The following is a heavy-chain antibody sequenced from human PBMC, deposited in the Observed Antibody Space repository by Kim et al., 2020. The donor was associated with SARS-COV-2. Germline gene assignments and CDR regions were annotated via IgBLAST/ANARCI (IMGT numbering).Heavy chain of an antibody. Sequence: GGSLRLSCAASGFTFSSYWMHWVRQAPGKGLVWVSRINSDGSSTSYADSVKGRFTISRDNAKNTLYLQMNSLRAEDTAVYYCARGARGSSWLWFDPWGQGTLVTVSS. CDR3: ARGARGSSWLWFDP. D-gene: IGHD6-13*01. V-gene: IGHV3-74*01. CDR1: GFTFSSYW. J-gene: IGHJ5*02. CDR2: INSDGSST.